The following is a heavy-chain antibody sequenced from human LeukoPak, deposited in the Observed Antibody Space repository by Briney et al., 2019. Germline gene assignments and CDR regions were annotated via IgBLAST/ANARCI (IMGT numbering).Heavy chain of an antibody. CDR1: GFTVSSNY. Sequence: GGSLRLSCAASGFTVSSNYMSWVRQAPGKGLEWVSYISSSGSTIYYADSVKGRFTISRDNAKNSLYLQMNSLRAEDSATYYCVREGFYFFDFWGQGTLVTVSS. J-gene: IGHJ4*01. CDR2: ISSSGSTI. V-gene: IGHV3-11*04. CDR3: VREGFYFFDF.